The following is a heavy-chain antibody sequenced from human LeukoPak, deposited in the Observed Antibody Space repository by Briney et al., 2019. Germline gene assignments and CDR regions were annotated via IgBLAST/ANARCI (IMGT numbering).Heavy chain of an antibody. Sequence: ASVKVSCKASGYTFTGYYMHWVRQAPGQGLEWMGIINPSGGSTSYAQKFQGRVTMTRDTSTSTVYMELSSLRSEDTAVYYCARDPAKAAAGNYWGQGTLVTVSS. CDR2: INPSGGST. V-gene: IGHV1-46*01. CDR3: ARDPAKAAAGNY. D-gene: IGHD6-13*01. CDR1: GYTFTGYY. J-gene: IGHJ4*02.